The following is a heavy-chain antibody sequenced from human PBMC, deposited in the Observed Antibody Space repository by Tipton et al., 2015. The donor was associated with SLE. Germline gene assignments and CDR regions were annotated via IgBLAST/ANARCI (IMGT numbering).Heavy chain of an antibody. D-gene: IGHD2-8*01. V-gene: IGHV3-15*01. CDR2: VKGKSDGGAT. Sequence: GSLRLSCAVSGFSFTNAWMSWVRPAPGKGLEWLGRVKGKSDGGATDYAAPVKGRFILSRDDSKNTVYLQMYSLKTEDTGFYYCTTDNEAYGMDVWGQGTTVTVSS. CDR1: GFSFTNAW. J-gene: IGHJ6*02. CDR3: TTDNEAYGMDV.